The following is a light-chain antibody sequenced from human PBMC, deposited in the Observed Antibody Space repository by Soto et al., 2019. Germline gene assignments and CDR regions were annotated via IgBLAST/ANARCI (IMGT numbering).Light chain of an antibody. Sequence: QSALTQPASVSGSPGQSITISCTGTSRDVGGYNYVSWYQQHPGKAPKLTIYDVSNRPSGVSNRFSGSKSGNTASLTISGLQAEDEADYYCSSYTSSSTLIFGGGTKLTVL. CDR2: DVS. V-gene: IGLV2-14*01. CDR3: SSYTSSSTLI. CDR1: SRDVGGYNY. J-gene: IGLJ2*01.